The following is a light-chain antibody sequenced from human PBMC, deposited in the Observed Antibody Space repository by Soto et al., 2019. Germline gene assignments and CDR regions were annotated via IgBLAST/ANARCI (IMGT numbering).Light chain of an antibody. V-gene: IGLV4-69*02. CDR1: SGHNNYA. J-gene: IGLJ2*01. Sequence: QSVLTQSPSASASLGASVKLTCTLSSGHNNYAIAWHQQQPEKGPRYLMKFNSDGSHSKGDGIPDRFSGSSSGAERYLTISSLQSEDEADYYCQTWGTGTVVFGGGTKVTVL. CDR2: FNSDGSH. CDR3: QTWGTGTVV.